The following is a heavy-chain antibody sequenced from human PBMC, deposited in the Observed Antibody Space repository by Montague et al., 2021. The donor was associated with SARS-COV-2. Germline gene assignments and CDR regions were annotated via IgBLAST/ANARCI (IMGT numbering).Heavy chain of an antibody. CDR2: INHSGST. Sequence: SETLSLTCAVYGGSFSGYYWSWIRQPPGKGLEWIGEINHSGSTNYNPSLKSRVTISVDTSKNQFSLKLSSVTAADTAVYYCAREVRVRIVVVIAIPYYYFDSWGQGTLVTVSS. CDR3: AREVRVRIVVVIAIPYYYFDS. D-gene: IGHD2-21*01. J-gene: IGHJ4*02. CDR1: GGSFSGYY. V-gene: IGHV4-34*01.